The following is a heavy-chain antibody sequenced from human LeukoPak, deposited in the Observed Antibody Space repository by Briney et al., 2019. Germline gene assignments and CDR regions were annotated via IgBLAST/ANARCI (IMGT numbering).Heavy chain of an antibody. Sequence: SETLSLTCTVSGGSISSGDYYWSWIRQPPGKGLEWIGYIHHSGSTYYYNPSHKSRVTMSVDTSKNQFSLKLSSVGAADTAVYYCVRDRSRPNPFFDSWGQGTLVTVSS. CDR3: VRDRSRPNPFFDS. D-gene: IGHD6-13*01. CDR2: IHHSGSTY. V-gene: IGHV4-30-4*01. J-gene: IGHJ4*02. CDR1: GGSISSGDYY.